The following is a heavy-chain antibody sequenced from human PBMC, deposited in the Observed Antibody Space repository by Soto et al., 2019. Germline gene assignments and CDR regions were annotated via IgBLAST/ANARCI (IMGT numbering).Heavy chain of an antibody. J-gene: IGHJ4*02. CDR3: AKFKLSRSSPSDY. CDR2: ISGSGSST. V-gene: IGHV3-23*01. Sequence: HPGGSLRLSCAASGFAFSSYAMNWVRQAPGKGLEWASGISGSGSSTYYADSVKGRFTISRDNSKNTLYLQMNSLRADDTAVYYCAKFKLSRSSPSDYWGQGTLVTVSS. D-gene: IGHD1-26*01. CDR1: GFAFSSYA.